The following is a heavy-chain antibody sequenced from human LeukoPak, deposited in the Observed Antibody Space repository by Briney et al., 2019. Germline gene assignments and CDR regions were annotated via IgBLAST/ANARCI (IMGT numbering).Heavy chain of an antibody. Sequence: KPSETLSLTCTVSGGSISSYYWSWLRQPPGKGLEWLGYIYYSGSTNYNPSLKSRVTISVDTSKNQFSLKLSSVTAADTAVYYCARDHYYDSTGYGMDVWGQGTTVTVSS. V-gene: IGHV4-59*01. CDR2: IYYSGST. J-gene: IGHJ6*02. CDR3: ARDHYYDSTGYGMDV. D-gene: IGHD3-22*01. CDR1: GGSISSYY.